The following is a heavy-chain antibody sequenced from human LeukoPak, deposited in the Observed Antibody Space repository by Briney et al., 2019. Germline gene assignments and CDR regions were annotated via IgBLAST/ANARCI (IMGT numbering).Heavy chain of an antibody. J-gene: IGHJ3*02. V-gene: IGHV4-59*01. CDR1: GGSISSYY. CDR3: ARGGDLVYDSSGYDAFDI. D-gene: IGHD3-22*01. CDR2: IYYSGST. Sequence: PSETLSLTCTVSGGSISSYYWSWIRQPPGKGLEWIGYIYYSGSTNYNPSLKSRVTISVDTSKNQFSLKLSSVTAADTAVYYCARGGDLVYDSSGYDAFDIWGQGTMVTVSS.